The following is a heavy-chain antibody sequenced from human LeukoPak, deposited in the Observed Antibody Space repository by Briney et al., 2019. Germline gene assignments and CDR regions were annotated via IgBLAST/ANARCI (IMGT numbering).Heavy chain of an antibody. CDR2: IYYSGST. V-gene: IGHV4-39*07. CDR1: GASIRSSSYY. D-gene: IGHD2-2*01. J-gene: IGHJ4*02. CDR3: ARGYCSSTSCYGDFDY. Sequence: SETLSLTCTVSGASIRSSSYYWGWSRRPPGKGLGWIGRIYYSGSTYYNPSLKSRVTISVDTSKNQFSLKLSSVTAADTAVYYCARGYCSSTSCYGDFDYWGQGTLVTVSS.